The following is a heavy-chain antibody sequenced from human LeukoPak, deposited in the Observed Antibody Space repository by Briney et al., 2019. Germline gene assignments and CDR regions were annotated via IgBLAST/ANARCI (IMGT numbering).Heavy chain of an antibody. CDR1: GFTFDQYA. D-gene: IGHD5-12*01. CDR2: ITWNSGTI. J-gene: IGHJ4*02. CDR3: VRSVGSDWLHFDF. Sequence: GGSLGLSCVASGFTFDQYAMLWVRQAPGKGMEWLTGITWNSGTIAYADSVKGRFTISRDNAKSSLYLQMNSLRTEDTALYYCVRSVGSDWLHFDFGGEGTLVSVSS. V-gene: IGHV3-9*01.